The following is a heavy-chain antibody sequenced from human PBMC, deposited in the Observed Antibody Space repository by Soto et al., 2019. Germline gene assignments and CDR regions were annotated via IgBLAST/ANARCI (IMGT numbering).Heavy chain of an antibody. Sequence: SETLSLTCTVSGGSISSGEYYWSWIRHHPGKGLEWIGYIYYSGSNYYNPSLKSRVSISVDTSKNQFSLNLSSVTAADTAIYYCARDRYGVPRGDYFDSWGQGILVTVSS. CDR2: IYYSGSN. CDR1: GGSISSGEYY. CDR3: ARDRYGVPRGDYFDS. D-gene: IGHD4-17*01. J-gene: IGHJ4*02. V-gene: IGHV4-31*03.